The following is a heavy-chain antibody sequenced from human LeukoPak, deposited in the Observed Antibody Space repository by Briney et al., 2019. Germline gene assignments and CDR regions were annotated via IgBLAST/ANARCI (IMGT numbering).Heavy chain of an antibody. CDR2: ISYDGSNK. V-gene: IGHV3-30-3*01. Sequence: GGSLRLSCAASGSTFSSYAMHWVRQAPGKGLEWVAVISYDGSNKYYADSVKGRFTISRDNSKNTLYLQMNSLRAEDTAVYYCARDESFDPWGQGTLVTVSS. CDR3: ARDESFDP. J-gene: IGHJ5*02. CDR1: GSTFSSYA.